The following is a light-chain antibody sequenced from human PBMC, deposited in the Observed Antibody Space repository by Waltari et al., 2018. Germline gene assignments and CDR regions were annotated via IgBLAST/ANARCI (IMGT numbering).Light chain of an antibody. CDR3: QQYYSNPPL. Sequence: DIVMTQSPDSLAVSLGERATITCKSSQTVLKRSNNRNYLAWFKHKSGPPPTLLISWASTRESGFPDHVTGSGSGTDFTLVISSLQAEDVAVYYCQQYYSNPPLFGQGTRVEI. J-gene: IGKJ1*01. CDR1: QTVLKRSNNRNY. CDR2: WAS. V-gene: IGKV4-1*01.